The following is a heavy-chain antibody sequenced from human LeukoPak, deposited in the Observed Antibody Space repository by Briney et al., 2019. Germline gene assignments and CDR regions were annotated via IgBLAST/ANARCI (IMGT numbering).Heavy chain of an antibody. V-gene: IGHV4-59*13. CDR1: GGAISTFY. CDR2: IQNSGST. CDR3: ARGYGYNSEY. D-gene: IGHD5-24*01. Sequence: SETLSLTCSVSGGAISTFYWIWIRQPPGKGLEWIGCIQNSGSTEYNPSLESRVTISVDRSRNQFSLKLTSVTAADTAVYFCARGYGYNSEYWGQGTLVTVPP. J-gene: IGHJ4*02.